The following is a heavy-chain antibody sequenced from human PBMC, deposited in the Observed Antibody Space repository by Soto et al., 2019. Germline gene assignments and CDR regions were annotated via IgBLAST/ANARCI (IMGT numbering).Heavy chain of an antibody. J-gene: IGHJ5*02. CDR3: ARNLPAATSEGVFDP. V-gene: IGHV4-31*03. Sequence: SETLSLTCTVSGDSIDSGAYYWSWIRQHPGEGLEWIGYIFSSGSTFYNPSLKSRVTISMDTSGKSFSLNLRSVTAADTAMYYCARNLPAATSEGVFDPWGQGTLVTVSS. D-gene: IGHD6-25*01. CDR1: GDSIDSGAYY. CDR2: IFSSGST.